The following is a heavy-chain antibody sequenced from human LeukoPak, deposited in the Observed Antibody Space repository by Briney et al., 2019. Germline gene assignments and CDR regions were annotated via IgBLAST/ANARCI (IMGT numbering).Heavy chain of an antibody. CDR2: INPSGGST. D-gene: IGHD3-10*01. CDR3: ARDLYPKRITMVRGVFNWFDP. J-gene: IGHJ5*02. CDR1: GYTFTSYY. Sequence: ASVKVSCEASGYTFTSYYMHWVRQAPGQGLEWMGIINPSGGSTSYAQKFQGRVTMTRDTSTSTVYMELSSLRSEDTAVYYCARDLYPKRITMVRGVFNWFDPWGQGTLVTVSS. V-gene: IGHV1-46*01.